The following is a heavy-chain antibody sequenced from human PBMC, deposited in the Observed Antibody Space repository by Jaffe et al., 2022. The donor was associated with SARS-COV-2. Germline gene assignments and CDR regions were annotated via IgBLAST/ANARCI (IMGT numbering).Heavy chain of an antibody. J-gene: IGHJ4*02. CDR2: INQDGSDI. V-gene: IGHV3-7*01. D-gene: IGHD3-10*01. CDR3: ARDSAYFDS. CDR1: GFDFSGYW. Sequence: EVQVVESGGGLVQPGGSLRLSCVASGFDFSGYWMTWVRQAPGKGLEFVANINQDGSDIHYVGSVEGRFTISRDNAKKSVYLQMNNLRTDDTALYYCARDSAYFDSWGQGTLVTVSS.